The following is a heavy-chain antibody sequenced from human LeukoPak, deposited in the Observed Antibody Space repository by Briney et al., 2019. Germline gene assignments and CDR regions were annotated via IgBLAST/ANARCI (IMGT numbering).Heavy chain of an antibody. V-gene: IGHV1-24*01. CDR2: FDPEDGET. CDR3: ATAGFVVVPAAITYFDY. CDR1: GYTLTELS. Sequence: GASVKVSCKVSGYTLTELSMHWVRQAPGKGLEWMGGFDPEDGETIYAQKFQGRVTMTEDTSTDTAYMELSSLRSEDTVVYYCATAGFVVVPAAITYFDYWGQGTLVTVSS. J-gene: IGHJ4*02. D-gene: IGHD2-2*02.